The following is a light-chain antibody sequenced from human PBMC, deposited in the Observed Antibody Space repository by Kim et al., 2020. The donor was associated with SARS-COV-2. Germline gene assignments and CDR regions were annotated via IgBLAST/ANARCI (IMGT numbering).Light chain of an antibody. J-gene: IGLJ1*01. CDR1: ASDVGANNH. V-gene: IGLV2-14*03. Sequence: GQSIPIPCTGSASDVGANNHVSWYQQHPGLAPKLLIYDASRRPSGVSSRFSGSKSGNTASLTISGLQPEDEADYYCISWTTTGVCVFGTGTKVTVL. CDR3: ISWTTTGVCV. CDR2: DAS.